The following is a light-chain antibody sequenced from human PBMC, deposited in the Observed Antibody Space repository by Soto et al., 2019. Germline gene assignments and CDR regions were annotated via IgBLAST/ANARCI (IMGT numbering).Light chain of an antibody. J-gene: IGLJ1*01. V-gene: IGLV2-14*03. CDR3: SSYRSSSTHYYV. CDR1: SSDVGGYNS. CDR2: EVS. Sequence: QSVLTQPASVSGSPGQSITISCTGTSSDVGGYNSVSWYQQHPGKAPKLMIYEVSNRPSGVSNRFSGSKSGNTASLTISGLQAEDESDYYCSSYRSSSTHYYVFGTGTKVTVL.